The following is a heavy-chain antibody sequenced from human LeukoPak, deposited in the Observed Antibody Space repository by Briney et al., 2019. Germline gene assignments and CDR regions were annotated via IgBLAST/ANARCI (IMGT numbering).Heavy chain of an antibody. CDR1: GGSFSGYY. J-gene: IGHJ4*02. Sequence: SETLSLTCAVYGGSFSGYYWGWIRQPPGKGLEWIGEINHSGSTNYTPSIKSRVTISVDTSKNQFSLKLSSVTAADTAVYYCARTVVVTATIPNYFDYWGQGTLVTVSS. D-gene: IGHD2-21*02. CDR3: ARTVVVTATIPNYFDY. V-gene: IGHV4-34*01. CDR2: INHSGST.